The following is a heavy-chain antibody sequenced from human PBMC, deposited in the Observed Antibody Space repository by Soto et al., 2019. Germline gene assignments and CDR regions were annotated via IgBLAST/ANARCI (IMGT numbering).Heavy chain of an antibody. D-gene: IGHD3-3*01. CDR3: ARGGRTIFARSFDY. CDR1: GGSISSGDYY. Sequence: QVQLQESGPGLVKPSQTLSLTCTVSGGSISSGDYYWSWIRQPPGQGLVWLGYIDYSRSNYYNPPPRSRLAISVDTSTNQFSLQLSSVTAADTAVYYCARGGRTIFARSFDYWGQGTLVTVSS. J-gene: IGHJ4*02. V-gene: IGHV4-30-4*01. CDR2: IDYSRSN.